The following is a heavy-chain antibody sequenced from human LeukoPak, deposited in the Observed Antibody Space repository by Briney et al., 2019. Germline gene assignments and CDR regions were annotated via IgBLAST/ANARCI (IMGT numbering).Heavy chain of an antibody. CDR2: IYYSGST. CDR1: GGSISSSSYY. V-gene: IGHV4-39*01. J-gene: IGHJ4*01. Sequence: SETLSLTCTVSGGSISSSSYYWGWIRQPPGKGLEWIGSIYYSGSTYYNPSLKSRVTISVDTSKNQFFLKVTSVTVADTAVYFCARLGDVEVNGGTLDYWGRGTLVTVSS. CDR3: ARLGDVEVNGGTLDY. D-gene: IGHD3-16*01.